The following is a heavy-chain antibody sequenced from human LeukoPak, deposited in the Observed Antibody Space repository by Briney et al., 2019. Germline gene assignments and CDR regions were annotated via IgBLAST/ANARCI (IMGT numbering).Heavy chain of an antibody. Sequence: PSETLSLTCTVSGGSISSSSYYWGWIRQPPGKGLEWMGSIYYSGSTYYNPSLKSRVTISVDTSKNQFSLKLSSVTAADTAVYYCARRDHGGSWYENYYYYYGMDVWGQGTTVTVSS. J-gene: IGHJ6*02. CDR1: GGSISSSSYY. CDR3: ARRDHGGSWYENYYYYYGMDV. V-gene: IGHV4-39*01. D-gene: IGHD6-13*01. CDR2: IYYSGST.